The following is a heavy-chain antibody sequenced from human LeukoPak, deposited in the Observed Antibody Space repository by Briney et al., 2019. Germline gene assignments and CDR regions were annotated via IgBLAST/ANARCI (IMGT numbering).Heavy chain of an antibody. CDR2: FDPEDGET. V-gene: IGHV1-24*01. Sequence: ASVTVSCKVSGYTLTELSMHWVRQAPGKGLEWMGGFDPEDGETIYAQKFQGRVTMTEDTSTDTAYMELSSLRSEDTAVYYCATNINPGYSYGSSFDYWGQGTLVTVSS. CDR3: ATNINPGYSYGSSFDY. J-gene: IGHJ4*02. D-gene: IGHD5-18*01. CDR1: GYTLTELS.